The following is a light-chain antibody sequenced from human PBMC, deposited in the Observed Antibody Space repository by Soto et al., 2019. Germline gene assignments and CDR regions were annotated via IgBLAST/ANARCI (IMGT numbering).Light chain of an antibody. Sequence: EIVLPQSPGTLSLSPGERATLSCRASQSVSSSYLACYQQKPGQAPRLLLYAASSRATGIPDRLRGSGSGTDFTLTTSRLEPEEFPGYYYQQYGSSPRTFGQGTKLDIK. V-gene: IGKV3-20*01. CDR1: QSVSSSY. CDR2: AAS. J-gene: IGKJ2*01. CDR3: QQYGSSPRT.